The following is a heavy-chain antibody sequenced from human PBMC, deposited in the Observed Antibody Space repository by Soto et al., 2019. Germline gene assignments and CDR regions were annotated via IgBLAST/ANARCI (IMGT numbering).Heavy chain of an antibody. CDR1: GFTFSSYA. J-gene: IGHJ4*02. CDR2: ISSNGGST. CDR3: ARASLESSGWYWDRDY. V-gene: IGHV3-64*01. Sequence: PGGSLRLSCAASGFTFSSYAMHWVRQAPGKGLEYVSAISSNGGSTYYANSVKGRFTISRDNSKNTLYLQMGSLRAEDMAVYYCARASLESSGWYWDRDYWGQGTLVTVSS. D-gene: IGHD6-19*01.